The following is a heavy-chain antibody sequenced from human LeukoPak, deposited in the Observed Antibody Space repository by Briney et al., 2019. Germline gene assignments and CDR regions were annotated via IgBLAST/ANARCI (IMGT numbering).Heavy chain of an antibody. CDR2: IIPILGIA. D-gene: IGHD5-18*01. J-gene: IGHJ2*01. CDR3: AREVIGYSYGLDL. CDR1: GGTFSSYA. Sequence: SVKVSCKASGGTFSSYAISWVRQAPGQGLEWMGRIIPILGIANYAQKFQGRVTITADKSTSTAYMELSSLRSEDTAVYYCAREVIGYSYGLDLWGRGTLVTVSS. V-gene: IGHV1-69*04.